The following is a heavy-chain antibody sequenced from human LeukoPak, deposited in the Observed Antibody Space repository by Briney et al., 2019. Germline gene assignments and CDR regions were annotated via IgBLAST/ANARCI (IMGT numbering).Heavy chain of an antibody. CDR2: IIPIFGTA. Sequence: GASVKVSCKASGGTFSSYAISWVRQAPGQGLEWMGGIIPIFGTANYAQKFQGRVTITADESTSTAYMELSSLRSDDTAVYYCARGGQLLYDDYWGQGTLVTVSS. V-gene: IGHV1-69*13. D-gene: IGHD2-2*02. CDR3: ARGGQLLYDDY. CDR1: GGTFSSYA. J-gene: IGHJ4*02.